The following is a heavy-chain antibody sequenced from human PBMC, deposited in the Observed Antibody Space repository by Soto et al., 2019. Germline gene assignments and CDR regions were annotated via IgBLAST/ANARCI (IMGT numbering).Heavy chain of an antibody. Sequence: PSETLSLTCTVSGGSISSYYWSWIRQPPGKGLEWIGYIYYSGSTNYNPSLKSRVTISVDTSKNQLSLKLSSVTAADTAVYYCAREGVVRITVDRGARSYYFMDVWGKGTTVTVSS. CDR2: IYYSGST. D-gene: IGHD3-10*01. V-gene: IGHV4-59*01. CDR3: AREGVVRITVDRGARSYYFMDV. CDR1: GGSISSYY. J-gene: IGHJ6*03.